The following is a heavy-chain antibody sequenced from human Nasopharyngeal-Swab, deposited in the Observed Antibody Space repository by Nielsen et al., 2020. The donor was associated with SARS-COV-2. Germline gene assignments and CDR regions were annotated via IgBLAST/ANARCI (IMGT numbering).Heavy chain of an antibody. CDR2: IYHSGST. D-gene: IGHD3/OR15-3a*01. J-gene: IGHJ6*02. V-gene: IGHV4-30-2*04. CDR3: ASGPFGPGDSYYYYGLDV. Sequence: RQAPGKGLEWIGYIYHSGSTYYIPSLKSRVTISVDTSKNQFSLKMRSVTAADTAVYYCASGPFGPGDSYYYYGLDVWGQGTTVTVSS.